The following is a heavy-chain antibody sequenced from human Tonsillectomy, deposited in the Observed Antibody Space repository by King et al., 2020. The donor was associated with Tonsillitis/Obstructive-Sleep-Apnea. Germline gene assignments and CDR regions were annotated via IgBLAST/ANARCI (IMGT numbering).Heavy chain of an antibody. J-gene: IGHJ4*02. Sequence: VKLVESGGGLVQPGGSLTLSCAASGFTFSDSAMHWVRQASGKGLEWVGRIRSKANSYATTYAASVKGRFTISRDDSKNTAYLQMNSLKTEDTAVYYCSSPGLGDYGGDYWGQGTLVTVSS. CDR3: SSPGLGDYGGDY. D-gene: IGHD4-17*01. V-gene: IGHV3-73*01. CDR2: IRSKANSYAT. CDR1: GFTFSDSA.